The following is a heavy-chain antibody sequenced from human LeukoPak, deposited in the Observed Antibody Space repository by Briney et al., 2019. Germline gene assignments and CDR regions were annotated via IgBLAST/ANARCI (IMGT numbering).Heavy chain of an antibody. V-gene: IGHV4-61*02. CDR3: ARVPTWDVVSVALHVGYAFDI. CDR1: GGSIRSGSYY. Sequence: SETLSLTCTVSGGSIRSGSYYWSWIRQPAGKGLEWIGRIYTSGSTNYNPSLKSRVTISVDTSKNQFSLKLSSVTAADTAVYYCARVPTWDVVSVALHVGYAFDIWGQGTMVTVSS. D-gene: IGHD2-2*01. J-gene: IGHJ3*02. CDR2: IYTSGST.